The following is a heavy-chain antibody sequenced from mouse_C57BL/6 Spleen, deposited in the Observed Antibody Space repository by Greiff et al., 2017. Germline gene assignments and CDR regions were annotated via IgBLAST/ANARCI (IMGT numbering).Heavy chain of an antibody. V-gene: IGHV5-12*01. J-gene: IGHJ4*01. Sequence: EVQGVESGGGLVQPGGSLKLSCAASGFTFSDYYMYWVRQTPEKRLEWVAYISNGGGSTYYPDTVKGRFTISRDNAKNTLYLQMSRLKSEDTAMYYCARGDFYYYGSSYYYAMDYWGQGTSVTVSS. CDR2: ISNGGGST. D-gene: IGHD1-1*01. CDR1: GFTFSDYY. CDR3: ARGDFYYYGSSYYYAMDY.